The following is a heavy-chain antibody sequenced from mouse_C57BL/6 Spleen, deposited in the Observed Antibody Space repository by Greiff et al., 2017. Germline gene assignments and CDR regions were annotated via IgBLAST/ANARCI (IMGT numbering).Heavy chain of an antibody. CDR3: ARDYYDYDDGRRFAY. CDR1: GFTFSSYA. Sequence: EVMLVESGGGLVKPGGSLKLSCAASGFTFSSYAMSWVRQTPEKRLEWVATISDGGSYTYYPDNVKGRFTISRDNAKNNLYLQMSHLKSEDTAMYYCARDYYDYDDGRRFAYWGQGTLVTVSA. J-gene: IGHJ3*01. CDR2: ISDGGSYT. V-gene: IGHV5-4*01. D-gene: IGHD2-4*01.